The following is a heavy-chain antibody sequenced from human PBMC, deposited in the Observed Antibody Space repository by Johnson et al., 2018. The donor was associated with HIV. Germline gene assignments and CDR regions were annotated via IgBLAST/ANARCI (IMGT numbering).Heavy chain of an antibody. V-gene: IGHV3-NL1*01. CDR2: IYSGGST. CDR3: ARDRSYYYEKDAFDI. CDR1: GFTFSSYA. J-gene: IGHJ3*02. D-gene: IGHD3-22*01. Sequence: QVQLVESGGGLVQPGGSLRLSCAASGFTFSSYAMHWVRQAPGKGLEWVSVIYSGGSTYYADSVKGRFTISRDNSKNTLYLQMNSLRAEDTAVYYCARDRSYYYEKDAFDIWGQGTMVTVSS.